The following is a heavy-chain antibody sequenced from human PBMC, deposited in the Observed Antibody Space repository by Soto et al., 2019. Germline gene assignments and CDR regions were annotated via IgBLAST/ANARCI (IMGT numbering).Heavy chain of an antibody. V-gene: IGHV1-24*01. D-gene: IGHD3-10*01. CDR2: FDPQCGEA. J-gene: IGHJ4*02. CDR1: GHTLTEFS. Sequence: ASVTVSCKISGHTLTEFSIHWVRQAPRKGLEWMGGFDPQCGEALYAQKWHGRVTVTEDTVNDTAYMELSGLNCDDPAVYYCSRPTPIRVVMITNLNFDFWGQGTQVTVSS. CDR3: SRPTPIRVVMITNLNFDF.